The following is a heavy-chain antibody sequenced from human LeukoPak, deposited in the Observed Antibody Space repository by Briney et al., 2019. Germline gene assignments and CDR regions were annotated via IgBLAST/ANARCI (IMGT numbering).Heavy chain of an antibody. CDR1: GGSISSSSYY. Sequence: SETLSLTCTVSGGSISSSSYYWGWIRQPPGKGLEWIGSIYYSGSTYYNPSLKSRVTISVDTSKNQFSLKLSSVTAADTAVYYCARGRGNWNARWANWFDPWGQGTLVTVSS. CDR2: IYYSGST. D-gene: IGHD1-1*01. J-gene: IGHJ5*02. CDR3: ARGRGNWNARWANWFDP. V-gene: IGHV4-39*07.